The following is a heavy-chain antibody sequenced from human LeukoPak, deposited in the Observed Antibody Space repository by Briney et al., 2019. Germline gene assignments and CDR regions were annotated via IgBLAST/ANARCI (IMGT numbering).Heavy chain of an antibody. V-gene: IGHV3-30-3*01. Sequence: PGRSLRLSCAASGFTFSSYAMHWVRQAPGKGLEWVAVISYDGSNKYYADSVKGRFTISRDNSKNTLYLQMNSLRAEDTAVYYCARVVVVAAKHLGDYYYGMDVWGQGTTVTVSS. CDR2: ISYDGSNK. CDR3: ARVVVVAAKHLGDYYYGMDV. CDR1: GFTFSSYA. D-gene: IGHD2-15*01. J-gene: IGHJ6*02.